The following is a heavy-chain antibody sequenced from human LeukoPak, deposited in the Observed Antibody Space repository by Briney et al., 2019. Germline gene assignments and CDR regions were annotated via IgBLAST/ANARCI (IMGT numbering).Heavy chain of an antibody. Sequence: GGSLRLSCAASGFTVSSNYMSWVRQAPGKGLEWVSVIYSGGSTYYADSVKGRFTISRDNSKNTLYLQMNSLRAEDTAVYYCARDSVGYCSGGSCYHWFDPWGQGTLVTVSS. D-gene: IGHD2-15*01. CDR2: IYSGGST. V-gene: IGHV3-53*01. J-gene: IGHJ5*02. CDR1: GFTVSSNY. CDR3: ARDSVGYCSGGSCYHWFDP.